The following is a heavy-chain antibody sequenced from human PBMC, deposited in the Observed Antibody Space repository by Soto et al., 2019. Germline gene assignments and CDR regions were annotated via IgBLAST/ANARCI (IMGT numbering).Heavy chain of an antibody. V-gene: IGHV3-7*03. CDR1: GFTFSSYW. J-gene: IGHJ4*02. D-gene: IGHD3-9*01. Sequence: GGSLRLSCAASGFTFSSYWMSWVRQAPGKGLEWVANIKQDGSEKYYVDSVKGRFTISRDNAKNSLYLQMNSLRAEDTAVYYCARDGDDILTGYKEYYFDYWGQGTLVTVSS. CDR3: ARDGDDILTGYKEYYFDY. CDR2: IKQDGSEK.